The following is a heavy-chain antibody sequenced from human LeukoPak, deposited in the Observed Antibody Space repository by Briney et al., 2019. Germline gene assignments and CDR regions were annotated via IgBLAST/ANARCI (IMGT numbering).Heavy chain of an antibody. J-gene: IGHJ4*02. CDR2: ISAYNGNT. V-gene: IGHV1-18*01. CDR1: GYTFTSYG. Sequence: ASVKVSCKASGYTFTSYGIFWVRQAPGQGLEWMGWISAYNGNTNYAQKLQGRVTMTTDTSTSTAYMELRSLRSDDTAVYYCARDYPDIVVVPAAPTFDYWGQGTLVTVSS. CDR3: ARDYPDIVVVPAAPTFDY. D-gene: IGHD2-2*01.